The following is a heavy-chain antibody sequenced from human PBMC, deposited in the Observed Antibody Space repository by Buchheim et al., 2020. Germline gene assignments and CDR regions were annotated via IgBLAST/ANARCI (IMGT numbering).Heavy chain of an antibody. CDR2: ISGSGGST. D-gene: IGHD1-26*01. V-gene: IGHV3-23*01. CDR1: GFTFSSYA. Sequence: EVQLLESGGGLVQPGGSLRLSCAASGFTFSSYAMSWVRQAPGKGLEWVSAISGSGGSTYYADSVKGRFTISRENSKNTLYLQMNSLRAEDTAVYYCAKDQYSGSYVGVSPFDYWGQGTL. CDR3: AKDQYSGSYVGVSPFDY. J-gene: IGHJ4*02.